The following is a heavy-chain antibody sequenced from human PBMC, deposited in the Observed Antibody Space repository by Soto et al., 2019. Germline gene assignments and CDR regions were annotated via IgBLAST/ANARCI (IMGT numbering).Heavy chain of an antibody. D-gene: IGHD3-10*01. CDR2: INTDGSST. V-gene: IGHV3-74*01. Sequence: EVQLVESGGALVRPGGSLSPPCPASGFTLISFWLHWVRQAPGEGLVWVSRINTDGSSTSYADSVKGRFTISRDNAKNTLYLQMNSLRVEDTAMYYCAKRGVDTFGLSYWGQGTLVTVSS. CDR3: AKRGVDTFGLSY. CDR1: GFTLISFW. J-gene: IGHJ4*02.